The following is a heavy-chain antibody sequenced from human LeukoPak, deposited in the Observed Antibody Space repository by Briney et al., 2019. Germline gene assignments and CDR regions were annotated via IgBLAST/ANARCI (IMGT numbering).Heavy chain of an antibody. CDR2: ISGSGGAT. D-gene: IGHD2-2*02. Sequence: GGSLRLSCAASGFTFSSYAMDWVRQAPGKGLEWVSAISGSGGATYYADSVKGRFTISRDSSKNTLYLQMDSLRDEDTAVYYCARGGYYTLDAEYFQHWGQGTLVTVSS. V-gene: IGHV3-23*01. CDR3: ARGGYYTLDAEYFQH. J-gene: IGHJ1*01. CDR1: GFTFSSYA.